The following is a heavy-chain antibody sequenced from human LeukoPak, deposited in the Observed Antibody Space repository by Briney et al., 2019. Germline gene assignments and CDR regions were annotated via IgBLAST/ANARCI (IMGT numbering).Heavy chain of an antibody. Sequence: SGTLSLTCAVYGGSFSGDYWSWIRQPPGKGLEWIGEINYSGSTNYNPSLKSRVTISVDTSKNQFSLKLSSVTAAETAVYYCARGVRRYFDLWGRGTLVTVSS. V-gene: IGHV4-34*01. J-gene: IGHJ2*01. CDR1: GGSFSGDY. CDR2: INYSGST. CDR3: ARGVRRYFDL.